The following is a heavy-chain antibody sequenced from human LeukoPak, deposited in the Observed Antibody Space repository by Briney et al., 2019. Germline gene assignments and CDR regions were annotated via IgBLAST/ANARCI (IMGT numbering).Heavy chain of an antibody. D-gene: IGHD3-10*01. CDR3: ARELAGHYYGSGSSFDY. J-gene: IGHJ4*02. CDR2: TREDGSEK. Sequence: GGSLRLSFAASGFTFSSYWMSWVRQAPGKGLEWVANTREDGSEKYYVDSVKGRFTISRDNAKNSLYLQMNSLRAEDTAVYYCARELAGHYYGSGSSFDYWGQGTLVTVSP. CDR1: GFTFSSYW. V-gene: IGHV3-7*01.